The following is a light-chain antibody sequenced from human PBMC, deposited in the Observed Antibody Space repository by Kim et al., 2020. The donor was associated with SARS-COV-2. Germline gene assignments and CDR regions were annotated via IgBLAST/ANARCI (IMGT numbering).Light chain of an antibody. CDR1: SGDIGNSNT. CDR2: DVS. Sequence: QSALTQPASLSGSPGQSITISCSGTSGDIGNSNTVSWYQQHSDKAPRLIIYDVSYRPSGVSTRFSGSKSGNLASLTISGLQSADEAEYFCSSTSNRLDYVFGTGTKVTVL. CDR3: SSTSNRLDYV. J-gene: IGLJ1*01. V-gene: IGLV2-14*03.